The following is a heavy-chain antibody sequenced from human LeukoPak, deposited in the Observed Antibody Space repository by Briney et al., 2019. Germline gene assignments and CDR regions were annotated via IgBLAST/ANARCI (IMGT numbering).Heavy chain of an antibody. CDR3: ARDNWSKYYFDY. D-gene: IGHD1/OR15-1a*01. CDR1: GFTFSSYS. Sequence: GGSLRLSCAASGFTFSSYSMNWGRQAPGQGLEWVSSISSSSSYIYYADSVKGRFTITRDNAKNSLYLQMNSLRAEDTAVYYCARDNWSKYYFDYWGQGTLVTVSS. CDR2: ISSSSSYI. J-gene: IGHJ4*02. V-gene: IGHV3-21*01.